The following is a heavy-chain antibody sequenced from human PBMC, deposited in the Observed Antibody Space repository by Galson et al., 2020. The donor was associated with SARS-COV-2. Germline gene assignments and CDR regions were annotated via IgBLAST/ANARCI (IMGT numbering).Heavy chain of an antibody. CDR3: AREKPNFKEMIGWRSDALEI. CDR1: GYSFRDYY. CDR2: INPNSGAT. D-gene: IGHD3-16*01. J-gene: IGHJ3*02. Sequence: ASVKVSCKASGYSFRDYYIHWVRQDPGQGLEWLGRINPNSGATNYAQKFQGRVTMTKDTSVSTAYVELSSLRSDDTAIYYCAREKPNFKEMIGWRSDALEIWGQGTMVTVSS. V-gene: IGHV1-2*02.